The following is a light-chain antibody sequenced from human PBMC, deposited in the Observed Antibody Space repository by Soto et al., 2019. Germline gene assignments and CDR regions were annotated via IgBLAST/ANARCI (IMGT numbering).Light chain of an antibody. CDR1: SSNIGNEY. Sequence: QSVLTQPPSVSAAPGQKVTISCSGISSNIGNEYVSWYQQLPGTAPKLLIYDNNRRPSGIPDRFSGSKSGTSATLGITGLQTGDEADYYCASWDSSLSAVVFGGGTKLTVL. V-gene: IGLV1-51*01. CDR2: DNN. J-gene: IGLJ2*01. CDR3: ASWDSSLSAVV.